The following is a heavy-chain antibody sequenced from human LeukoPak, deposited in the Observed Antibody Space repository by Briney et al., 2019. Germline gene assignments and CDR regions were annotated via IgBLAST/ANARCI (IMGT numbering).Heavy chain of an antibody. V-gene: IGHV3-53*01. CDR2: IYSGGST. J-gene: IGHJ3*02. Sequence: PGGSLRLSCAASGFTVSSNYMSWVRQAPGKGLEWVSVIYSGGSTYYADSVKGRFTISRDNSKNTLYLQMNSLRAEDTAVYYCATETSPDAFDIWGQGTMVTVSS. CDR3: ATETSPDAFDI. CDR1: GFTVSSNY.